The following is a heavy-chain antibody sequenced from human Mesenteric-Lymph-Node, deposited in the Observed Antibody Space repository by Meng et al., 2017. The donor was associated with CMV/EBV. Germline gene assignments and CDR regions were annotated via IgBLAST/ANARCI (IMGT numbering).Heavy chain of an antibody. CDR1: GFTFRNYA. D-gene: IGHD5-24*01. CDR3: AKGATGPDY. CDR2: IYYDVGLT. J-gene: IGHJ4*02. Sequence: GESLKISCAASGFTFRNYAMTWVRQAPGKGLEWVSVIYYDVGLTYYGDSVKGRFTISRDNSKNTLYLQMDSLRAEDTAVYYCAKGATGPDYWGQGTLVTVSS. V-gene: IGHV3-23*03.